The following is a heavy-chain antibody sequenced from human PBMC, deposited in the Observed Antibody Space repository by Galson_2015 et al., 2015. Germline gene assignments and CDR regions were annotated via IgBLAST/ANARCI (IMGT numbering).Heavy chain of an antibody. CDR3: TREITTPFLDYCFYYMDV. CDR1: GFTFGDYA. D-gene: IGHD4-17*01. Sequence: SLRLSCAASGFTFGDYAMSWVRQAPGKGLEWVGFIRSKAYGGTTEYAASVKGRFTISRDDSKSIAYLQMNSLKTEDTAVYYCTREITTPFLDYCFYYMDVWDKLTTVSVSS. V-gene: IGHV3-49*04. CDR2: IRSKAYGGTT. J-gene: IGHJ6*03.